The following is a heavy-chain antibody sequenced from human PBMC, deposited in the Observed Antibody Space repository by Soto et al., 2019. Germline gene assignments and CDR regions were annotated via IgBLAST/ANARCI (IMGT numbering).Heavy chain of an antibody. CDR2: IHNGRST. J-gene: IGHJ4*02. Sequence: QVQLQESGPGLVKPSETLSLTCTVSGDSLTRNYWSWIRQPPGKGLEWLAYIHNGRSTNYNPSVMSRVSISLHTSKSQFSLNLNSVTAADTGVYYCARTRSGGFHYWGQGTLVTVSS. V-gene: IGHV4-59*01. CDR3: ARTRSGGFHY. CDR1: GDSLTRNY. D-gene: IGHD3-10*01.